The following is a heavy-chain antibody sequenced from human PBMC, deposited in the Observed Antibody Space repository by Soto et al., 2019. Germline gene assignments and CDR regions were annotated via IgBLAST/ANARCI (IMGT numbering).Heavy chain of an antibody. V-gene: IGHV3-21*01. CDR3: ARSPGFWYYGMDV. D-gene: IGHD3-10*01. Sequence: EVQLVESGGGLVKPGGSLRLSCAASGFTFSSYSMNWVRQAPGKGLEWVSSISSSSSYIYYADSVKGRFTISRDNAKNPLDLQMNSLRAEDTAVYYCARSPGFWYYGMDVWGQGTTVTGSS. CDR1: GFTFSSYS. CDR2: ISSSSSYI. J-gene: IGHJ6*02.